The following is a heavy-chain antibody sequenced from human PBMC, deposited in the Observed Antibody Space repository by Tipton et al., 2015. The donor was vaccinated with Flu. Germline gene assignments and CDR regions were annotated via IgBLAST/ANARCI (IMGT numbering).Heavy chain of an antibody. CDR3: AKPDDYPLA. J-gene: IGHJ4*02. CDR1: GFRFRSYA. Sequence: QLVQSGGGLVQPGGSLRLSCAASGFRFRSYAVHWVRQAPGRGLEWVAAIWYDGSSRYYADSVKGRFTISRDNSRDMLLLQMNSLKVEDTAVYYCAKPDDYPLAWGQGTLVTVS. CDR2: IWYDGSSR. D-gene: IGHD4/OR15-4a*01. V-gene: IGHV3-30*02.